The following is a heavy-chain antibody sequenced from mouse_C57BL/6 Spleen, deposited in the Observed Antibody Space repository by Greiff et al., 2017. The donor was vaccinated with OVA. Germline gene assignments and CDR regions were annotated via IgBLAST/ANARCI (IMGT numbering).Heavy chain of an antibody. CDR3: ARWGYGSSSPYAMDY. J-gene: IGHJ4*01. D-gene: IGHD1-1*01. Sequence: QVQLQQPGAELVMPGASVKLSCKASGYTFTSYWMHWVKQRPGQGLEWIGEIDPSDSYTNYTQKFKGKSTLTVDKSSRTAYMQLSSLTSEDSAVYYCARWGYGSSSPYAMDYWGQGTSVTVSS. CDR1: GYTFTSYW. CDR2: IDPSDSYT. V-gene: IGHV1-69*01.